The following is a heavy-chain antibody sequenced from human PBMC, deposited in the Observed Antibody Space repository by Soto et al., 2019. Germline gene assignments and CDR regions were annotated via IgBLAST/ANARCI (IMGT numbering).Heavy chain of an antibody. CDR3: ARETPGYYDSSGSFDP. CDR2: IYYSGST. J-gene: IGHJ5*02. V-gene: IGHV4-31*03. Sequence: SETLSLTCTVSGGSISSGGYYWSWIRQHTGKGLEWIGYIYYSGSTYYNPSLKSRVTISVDTSKNQFSLKLSSVTAADTAVYYCARETPGYYDSSGSFDPWGQGTLVTASS. D-gene: IGHD3-22*01. CDR1: GGSISSGGYY.